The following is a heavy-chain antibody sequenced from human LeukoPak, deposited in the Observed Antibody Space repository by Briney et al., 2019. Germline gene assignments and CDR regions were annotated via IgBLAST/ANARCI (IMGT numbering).Heavy chain of an antibody. CDR1: GFTFSSHN. J-gene: IGHJ6*03. D-gene: IGHD2-8*01. CDR3: ARGNDYYYMDV. CDR2: ISSSSTYI. V-gene: IGHV3-21*01. Sequence: GGSLRLSCAASGFTFSSHNMNWVRQAPGKGLEWVSSISSSSTYIYYADSVKGRLTISRDNAKNSLYLQMNSLRAEDAAVYYCARGNDYYYMDVWGKGTTVTISS.